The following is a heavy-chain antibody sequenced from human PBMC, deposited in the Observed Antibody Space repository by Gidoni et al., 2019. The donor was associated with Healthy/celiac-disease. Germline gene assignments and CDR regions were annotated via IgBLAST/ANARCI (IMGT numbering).Heavy chain of an antibody. Sequence: QVQLQQWGAGLLKPSETLSLTCAVYGGSFSGYYWSWFRQPPGKGLEWIGEINHSGSTNYNPSLKSRVTISVDTSKNQFSLKLSSVTAADTAVYYCARSGTAMVIGRRNWFDPWGQGTLVTVSS. CDR2: INHSGST. V-gene: IGHV4-34*01. J-gene: IGHJ5*02. CDR3: ARSGTAMVIGRRNWFDP. CDR1: GGSFSGYY. D-gene: IGHD5-18*01.